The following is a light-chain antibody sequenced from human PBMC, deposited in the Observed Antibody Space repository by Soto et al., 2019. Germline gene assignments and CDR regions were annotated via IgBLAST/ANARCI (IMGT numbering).Light chain of an antibody. CDR3: QQSSSAPLT. Sequence: EIQMTHSPSSLSASEGDRVTITCRASQSISTYLNWYQQKPGKAPKLLIYAASSLQSGVPSRFSGSGSGTEFPLTISSLQPEDFAISSCQQSSSAPLTFGPGTKVDIK. J-gene: IGKJ3*01. V-gene: IGKV1-39*01. CDR2: AAS. CDR1: QSISTY.